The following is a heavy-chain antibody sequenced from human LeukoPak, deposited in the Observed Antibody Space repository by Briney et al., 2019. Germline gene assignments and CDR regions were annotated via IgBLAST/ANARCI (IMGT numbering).Heavy chain of an antibody. CDR1: GYTFTGYY. CDR2: INPHSGGT. CDR3: ARRSGVAVAGAFDY. Sequence: ASVKVSCKASGYTFTGYYMHWVRQAPGQGPEWMGWINPHSGGTNYAQKFRGRVTMTRDTSISTTYMELNSLRAEDTAVYFCARRSGVAVAGAFDYWGQGTLVTVSS. D-gene: IGHD6-19*01. V-gene: IGHV1-2*02. J-gene: IGHJ4*02.